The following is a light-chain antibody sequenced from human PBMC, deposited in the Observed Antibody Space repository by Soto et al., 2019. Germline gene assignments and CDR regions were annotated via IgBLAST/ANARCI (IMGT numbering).Light chain of an antibody. CDR2: DVS. CDR1: SSDVGGYNF. Sequence: QSALTQPASVSGSPGQSITISCTGTSSDVGGYNFVTWYQQHPGEAPKLMIPDVSSRASGVPNRFSGSKSGTTASLTISGPQAEDEADYYCCSYASSTSYVFGTGTKVTVL. CDR3: CSYASSTSYV. V-gene: IGLV2-14*03. J-gene: IGLJ1*01.